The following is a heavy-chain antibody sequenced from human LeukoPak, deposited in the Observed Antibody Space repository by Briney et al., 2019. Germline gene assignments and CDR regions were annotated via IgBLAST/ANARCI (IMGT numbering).Heavy chain of an antibody. CDR3: ASFRGAPPYYYYMDV. Sequence: SETLSLTCAVYGGSFSGYYWSWIRQPPGKGLEWIGEINHSGSTNYNPSLKSRVTISVDTSKNQFSLKLSSVTAADTAVYYCASFRGAPPYYYYMDVWGKGTTVTVSS. D-gene: IGHD3-10*01. J-gene: IGHJ6*03. CDR1: GGSFSGYY. CDR2: INHSGST. V-gene: IGHV4-34*01.